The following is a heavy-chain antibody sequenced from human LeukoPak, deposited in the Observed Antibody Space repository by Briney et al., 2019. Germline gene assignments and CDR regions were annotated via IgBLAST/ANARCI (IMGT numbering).Heavy chain of an antibody. CDR3: ARYYDSSGYDFDY. Sequence: ASVKVSCKASGYTFTGYYMHWVRQAPGQGLEWMGWMNPNSGNTGYAQKFQGRVTMTRNTSISTAYMELSSLRSEDTAVYYCARYYDSSGYDFDYWGQGTLVTVSS. CDR1: GYTFTGYY. J-gene: IGHJ4*02. D-gene: IGHD3-22*01. CDR2: MNPNSGNT. V-gene: IGHV1-8*02.